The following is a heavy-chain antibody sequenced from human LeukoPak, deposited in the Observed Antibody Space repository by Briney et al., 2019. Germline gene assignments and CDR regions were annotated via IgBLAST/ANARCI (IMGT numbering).Heavy chain of an antibody. J-gene: IGHJ4*02. CDR2: INHSGST. D-gene: IGHD6-13*01. CDR1: GGSFSGYY. V-gene: IGHV4-34*01. Sequence: SETLSLTCAVYGGSFSGYYWSWIRQPPGKGLEWIGEINHSGSTNYNPSLKSRVTISVDTSKNQFSLKLSSVTAADTAVYYCASAAGWSSSWYFDYWGQGTLVTVSS. CDR3: ASAAGWSSSWYFDY.